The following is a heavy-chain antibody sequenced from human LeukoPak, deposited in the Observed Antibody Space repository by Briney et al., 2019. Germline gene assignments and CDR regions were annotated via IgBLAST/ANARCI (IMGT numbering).Heavy chain of an antibody. CDR2: IKQDGSEK. CDR3: ARLRITIFGVVPRGFDP. Sequence: GGSLRLSCGVSGFTFSSYWMSWVRQAPGKGLEWVANIKQDGSEKYYVDSVKGRFTISRDNAKNSLYLQMNSLRAEDTAVYYCARLRITIFGVVPRGFDPWGQGTLVTVSS. V-gene: IGHV3-7*01. J-gene: IGHJ5*02. CDR1: GFTFSSYW. D-gene: IGHD3-3*01.